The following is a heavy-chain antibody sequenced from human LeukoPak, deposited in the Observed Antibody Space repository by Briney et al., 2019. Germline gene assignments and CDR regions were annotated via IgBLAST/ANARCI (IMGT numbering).Heavy chain of an antibody. V-gene: IGHV3-48*04. J-gene: IGHJ4*02. Sequence: PGGSLRLSCAASGFTFSSYSMNWVRQAPGKGLEWVSYISSSSSTIYYADSVKGRFTISRDNAKNSLYLQMNSLRAEDTAVYYCARATGGQLLLWADYFDYWGQGTLVTVSS. D-gene: IGHD2-15*01. CDR2: ISSSSSTI. CDR3: ARATGGQLLLWADYFDY. CDR1: GFTFSSYS.